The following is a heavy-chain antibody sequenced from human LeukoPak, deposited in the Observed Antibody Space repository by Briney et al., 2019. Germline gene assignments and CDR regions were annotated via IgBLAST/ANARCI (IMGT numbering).Heavy chain of an antibody. J-gene: IGHJ3*02. CDR1: GYTFTGYY. CDR3: ARDSPIMGTFYAFDI. CDR2: MNPNSGGT. V-gene: IGHV1-2*06. Sequence: ASVKVSCKAFGYTFTGYYLHWVRRAPGQGPEWMGQMNPNSGGTNYVQKFQGRVTMTRDTSISTAYMELTRLRSDDTAVYYCARDSPIMGTFYAFDIWGQGTMVTVSS. D-gene: IGHD2/OR15-2a*01.